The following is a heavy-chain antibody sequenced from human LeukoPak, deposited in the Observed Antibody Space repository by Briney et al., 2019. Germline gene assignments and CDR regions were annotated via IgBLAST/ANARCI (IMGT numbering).Heavy chain of an antibody. V-gene: IGHV3-21*01. CDR1: GFTFSTYV. D-gene: IGHD3-9*01. CDR2: INSRSSYI. CDR3: ARGGDWANDY. J-gene: IGHJ4*02. Sequence: GGSLRLSCAASGFTFSTYVMHWVRQAPGKGLEWVSSINSRSSYIWYADSVKGRFTISRDNAKNSLYLHMNSLRAEDTAVYYCARGGDWANDYWGQGTLVTVSS.